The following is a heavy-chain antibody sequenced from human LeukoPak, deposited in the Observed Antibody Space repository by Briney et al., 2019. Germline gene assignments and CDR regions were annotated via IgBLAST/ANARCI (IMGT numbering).Heavy chain of an antibody. D-gene: IGHD1-26*01. CDR1: GGSISSGGYY. V-gene: IGHV4-31*03. Sequence: PSETLSLTCTVSGGSISSGGYYWSWIRQHPGKGLEWIGYIYYSGSTYYNPSLKSRVTISVDTSKNQFSLKLSSVTAADTAVYYCARGRSGSYSSFDYWGQGTLVTVSS. CDR3: ARGRSGSYSSFDY. CDR2: IYYSGST. J-gene: IGHJ4*02.